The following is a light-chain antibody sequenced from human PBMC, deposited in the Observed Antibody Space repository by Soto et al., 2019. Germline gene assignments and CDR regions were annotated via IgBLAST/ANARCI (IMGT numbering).Light chain of an antibody. V-gene: IGKV3-15*01. CDR3: QQYSQWPIT. CDR1: QYINTR. CDR2: GIS. Sequence: IVLTQSPATLSSFPGARVTLSCRASQYINTRLAWYQQKPGQAPRLLIYGISTRATGVPARFSGSGSGTEFTLSISSLQSEDFAVYSCQQYSQWPITFGQGTRLEIK. J-gene: IGKJ5*01.